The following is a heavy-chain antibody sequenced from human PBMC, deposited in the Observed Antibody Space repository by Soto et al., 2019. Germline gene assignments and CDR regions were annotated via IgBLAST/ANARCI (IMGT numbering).Heavy chain of an antibody. CDR2: IYYSGST. CDR3: ARSQTTVTSYDY. Sequence: SETLSLTCTVSGGSISSSSYYWGWIRQPPGKGLEWIGSIYYSGSTFYNPSLKSRVTISVDTSKNQFSLKLSSVTAADTAVYYCARSQTTVTSYDYWGQGTLVTVSS. J-gene: IGHJ4*02. V-gene: IGHV4-39*01. CDR1: GGSISSSSYY. D-gene: IGHD4-17*01.